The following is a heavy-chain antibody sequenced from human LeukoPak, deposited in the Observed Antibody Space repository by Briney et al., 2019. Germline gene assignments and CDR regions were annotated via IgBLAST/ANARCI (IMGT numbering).Heavy chain of an antibody. Sequence: SETLSLTCTDWGGPIRSTIYQSGWIRQPPGKGLEWIGSIYYSGSTYYNPSLKSRVTISVDTSKNQFSLKQSSVTAPDTAVYYCARHDSSSYDIMAGYYLRYPLDHWGQGTLVTVSS. CDR1: GGPIRSTIYQ. CDR2: IYYSGST. D-gene: IGHD3-9*01. CDR3: ARHDSSSYDIMAGYYLRYPLDH. V-gene: IGHV4-39*01. J-gene: IGHJ4*02.